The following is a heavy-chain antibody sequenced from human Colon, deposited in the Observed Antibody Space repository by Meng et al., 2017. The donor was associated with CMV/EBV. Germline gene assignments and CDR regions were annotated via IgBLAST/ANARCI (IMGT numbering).Heavy chain of an antibody. V-gene: IGHV3-11*05. CDR3: SRDPRTLDY. J-gene: IGHJ4*02. CDR1: GFTFSDYY. Sequence: QVQLVESGGALVKPGGCLSLSGAASGFTFSDYYMSWIRQAPGKGPEWVSYISGSSTDIKYVDSVKGRFTISRDNAKNSLYLQMNSLRADDTAVYYCSRDPRTLDYWGQGTLVTVSS. CDR2: ISGSSTDI.